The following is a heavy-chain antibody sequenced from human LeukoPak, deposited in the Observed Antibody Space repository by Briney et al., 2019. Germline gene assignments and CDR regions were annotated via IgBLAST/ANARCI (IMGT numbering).Heavy chain of an antibody. CDR2: ISNGGNT. J-gene: IGHJ4*02. CDR1: GGSFNTEY. V-gene: IGHV4-59*01. CDR3: AAVSTRGSPGYHYSFDS. Sequence: PSETLPLTCTVSGGSFNTEYWSWIRQTPGEGLEWVGYISNGGNTNYNPSLKSRLTISIDTSKNHFSLKLSSVTAADTAIYYCAAVSTRGSPGYHYSFDSWGQGTLVTVSS. D-gene: IGHD2-21*01.